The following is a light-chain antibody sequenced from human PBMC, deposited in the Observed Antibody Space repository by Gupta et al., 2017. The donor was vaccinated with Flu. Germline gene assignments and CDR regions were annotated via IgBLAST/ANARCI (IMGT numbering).Light chain of an antibody. CDR2: GAS. J-gene: IGKJ5*01. Sequence: ELLLTQSPGTLSLSPGERATLSCKASQTISGTLAWYQQKPGQAPRLLIYGASSRATGIPDRFSGSGSGTDFTLTISSLEAEDVAVYYCQQYGSTLRTFGQGTRLEMK. V-gene: IGKV3-20*01. CDR3: QQYGSTLRT. CDR1: QTISGT.